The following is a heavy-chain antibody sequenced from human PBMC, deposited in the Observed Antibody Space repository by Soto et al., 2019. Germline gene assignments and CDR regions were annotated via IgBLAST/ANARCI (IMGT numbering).Heavy chain of an antibody. Sequence: QVQLQESGPRLVKPSETLSLTCTVSDDFISSYYWNWIRQPAGKGREWIGRVSTSGATNYNPSLESRVTMSVDTSKKQFSLKLTSVTAADTAVYFCARADYEILTGSYAMDVW. V-gene: IGHV4-4*07. D-gene: IGHD3-9*01. J-gene: IGHJ6*01. CDR3: ARADYEILTGSYAMDV. CDR1: DDFISSYY. CDR2: VSTSGAT.